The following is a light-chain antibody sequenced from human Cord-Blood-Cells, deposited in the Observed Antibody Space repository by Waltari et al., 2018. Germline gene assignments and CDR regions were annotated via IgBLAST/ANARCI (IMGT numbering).Light chain of an antibody. V-gene: IGLV1-40*01. CDR2: GNS. Sequence: QSVLTQPPSVSGAPGQRVPISCTGSSPNLGDGSDVHSYQQLPGTAPKLLIYGNSKRPSGVPDRFSGSKSGTSASLAITGLQAEDEADYYCQSYDSSLSGSRVFGGGTKLTVL. J-gene: IGLJ3*02. CDR1: SPNLGDGSD. CDR3: QSYDSSLSGSRV.